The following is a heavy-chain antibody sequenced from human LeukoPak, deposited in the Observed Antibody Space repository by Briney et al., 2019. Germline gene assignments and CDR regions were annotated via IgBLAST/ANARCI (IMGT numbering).Heavy chain of an antibody. D-gene: IGHD3-22*01. CDR1: GGSISSGGYF. CDR3: ARHVAVGYYFDSSGYYFDY. V-gene: IGHV4-30-2*01. J-gene: IGHJ4*02. Sequence: SETLSLTCAVSGGSISSGGYFWSWIRQPPGKGLEWIGYIYHSGSTYYNPSLKSRVTISVDRSKNQFSLKLSSVTAADTAVYYCARHVAVGYYFDSSGYYFDYWGQGTLVTVSS. CDR2: IYHSGST.